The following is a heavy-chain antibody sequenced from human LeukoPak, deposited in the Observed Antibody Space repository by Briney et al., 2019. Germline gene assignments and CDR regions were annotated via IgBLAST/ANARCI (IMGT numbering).Heavy chain of an antibody. Sequence: SETLSLTCTVSGVSISTYYWSWIRQHPGKGLEWIGYISDVGSNDYNPSLKGRVTISRDTSKNQFSLRLSSVTAADAAVYHCARDSIGPDYGDGGYWGQGTLVTVSS. D-gene: IGHD4-17*01. V-gene: IGHV4-59*01. CDR1: GVSISTYY. CDR2: ISDVGSN. CDR3: ARDSIGPDYGDGGY. J-gene: IGHJ4*02.